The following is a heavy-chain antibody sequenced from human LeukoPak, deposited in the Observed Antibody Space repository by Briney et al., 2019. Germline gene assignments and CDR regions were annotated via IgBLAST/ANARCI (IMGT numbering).Heavy chain of an antibody. CDR2: FQHGGNT. Sequence: TSSETLSLTCNVSGASINSGTYYWGWIRQPPGKGLEWIGVFQHGGNTIYNPSLKSRVTISVDASKNQFSLALRSVTAADSAIYYCARDRFPYISGWSCFDHWGLGILVPVSS. CDR1: GASINSGTYY. J-gene: IGHJ4*01. D-gene: IGHD6-19*01. V-gene: IGHV4-39*07. CDR3: ARDRFPYISGWSCFDH.